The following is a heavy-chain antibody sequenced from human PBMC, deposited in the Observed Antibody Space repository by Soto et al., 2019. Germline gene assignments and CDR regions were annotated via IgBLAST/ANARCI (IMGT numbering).Heavy chain of an antibody. D-gene: IGHD6-19*01. CDR3: AREGSGWKYFDY. Sequence: QVQLVQSGAEVKKPGASVKVSCKGSGYTFTANYIQWVRQATGQGLEWMGWINPNSGGTTYAQKFQGRVTLTRDTSITTAYMELCRLTSDDTAVYFCAREGSGWKYFDYWGQGSLVNVPS. V-gene: IGHV1-2*02. CDR2: INPNSGGT. CDR1: GYTFTANY. J-gene: IGHJ4*02.